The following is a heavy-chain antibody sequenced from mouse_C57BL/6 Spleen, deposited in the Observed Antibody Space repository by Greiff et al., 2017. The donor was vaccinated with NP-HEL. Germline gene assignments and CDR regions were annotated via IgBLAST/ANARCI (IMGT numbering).Heavy chain of an antibody. J-gene: IGHJ1*03. Sequence: VNVVESGAELMKPGASVKLSCKATGYTFTGYWIEWVKQRPGHGLEWIGEILPGSGSTNYNEKFKGKATFTADTSSNTAYMQLSSLTTEDSAIYYCARLTQFHYGSDWYFDVWGTGTTVTVSS. CDR1: GYTFTGYW. CDR3: ARLTQFHYGSDWYFDV. D-gene: IGHD1-1*01. CDR2: ILPGSGST. V-gene: IGHV1-9*01.